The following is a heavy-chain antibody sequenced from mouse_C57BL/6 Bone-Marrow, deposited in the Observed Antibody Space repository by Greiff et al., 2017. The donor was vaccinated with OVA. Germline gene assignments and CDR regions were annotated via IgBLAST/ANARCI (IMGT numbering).Heavy chain of an antibody. Sequence: VQLQQSGAELVRPGASVKLSCTASGFNIKDDYMHWVKQRPEQGLEWIGWIDPENGDTEYASKFQGKATITADTSSNTAYLQLSSLTSEDTAVYYCTPFFLLRRYWYFDVWGTGTTVTVSS. CDR3: TPFFLLRRYWYFDV. CDR1: GFNIKDDY. V-gene: IGHV14-4*01. CDR2: IDPENGDT. J-gene: IGHJ1*03. D-gene: IGHD1-1*01.